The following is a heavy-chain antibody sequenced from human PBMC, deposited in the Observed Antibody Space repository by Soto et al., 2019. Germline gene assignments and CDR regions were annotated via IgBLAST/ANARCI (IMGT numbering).Heavy chain of an antibody. Sequence: GGSLRLSCAASGFTFSSYGMHWVRQAPGKGLEWVAVIWYDGSNKYYADSVKGRFTISRDNSKNTLYLQMNSLRAEDTAVYYCARDQGYNYYYGMDVWGQGTTVTVSS. CDR3: ARDQGYNYYYGMDV. CDR1: GFTFSSYG. CDR2: IWYDGSNK. V-gene: IGHV3-33*01. J-gene: IGHJ6*02.